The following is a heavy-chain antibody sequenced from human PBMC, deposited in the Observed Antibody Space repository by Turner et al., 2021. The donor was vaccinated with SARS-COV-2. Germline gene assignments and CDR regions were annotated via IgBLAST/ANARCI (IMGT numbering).Heavy chain of an antibody. CDR3: ARHGDYYDSSLSY. CDR2: IDPGDSDT. Sequence: VQLVQSGADVNTPAVSLKIPCTGSGYSFTSSWIGWVGQMPGKGLEWMGSIDPGDSDTRYSPTFQGQGTISADKSISTAYLQWSSLKASDTAMYYCARHGDYYDSSLSYWGQGTLVTVSS. V-gene: IGHV5-51*01. CDR1: GYSFTSSW. J-gene: IGHJ4*02. D-gene: IGHD3-22*01.